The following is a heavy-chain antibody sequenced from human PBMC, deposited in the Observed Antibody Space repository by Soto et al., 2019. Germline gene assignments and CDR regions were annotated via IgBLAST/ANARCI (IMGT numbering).Heavy chain of an antibody. CDR2: IYYSGST. D-gene: IGHD3-22*01. J-gene: IGHJ6*02. Sequence: SETLSLTCTVSGGSISSSSYYWGWIRQPQGKGLEWIGSIYYSGSTYYNPSLKSRVTISVDTSKNQFSLKLSSVTAADTAVYYCARRLYYDSSGFEGGGMDVWGQGTTVTVS. CDR1: GGSISSSSYY. V-gene: IGHV4-39*01. CDR3: ARRLYYDSSGFEGGGMDV.